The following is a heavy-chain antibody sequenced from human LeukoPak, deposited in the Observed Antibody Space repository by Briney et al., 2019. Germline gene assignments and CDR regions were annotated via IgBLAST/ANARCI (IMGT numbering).Heavy chain of an antibody. CDR3: ARLPYYDFWSGYYSPHYYYYMDV. Sequence: ASVKVSCKASGYTFTSYGISWVRQAPGQGLEWMGWISAYNGNTNYAQKLQGRVTMTTDTSTSTAYMELRSLRSDDTAVCYCARLPYYDFWSGYYSPHYYYYMDVWGKGTTVTVSS. V-gene: IGHV1-18*01. J-gene: IGHJ6*03. D-gene: IGHD3-3*01. CDR2: ISAYNGNT. CDR1: GYTFTSYG.